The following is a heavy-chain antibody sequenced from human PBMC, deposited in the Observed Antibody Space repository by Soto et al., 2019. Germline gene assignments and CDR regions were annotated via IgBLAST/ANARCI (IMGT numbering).Heavy chain of an antibody. V-gene: IGHV3-66*01. CDR1: GFTVSSNY. Sequence: GGSLRLSCAASGFTVSSNYMSWVRQAPGKGLEWVSVIYSGGSTYYADSVKGRFTISRDNSKNTLYLQMNSLRAEDTAVYYCASNPFWSGPYNWFDPWGQGTLVTVSS. CDR2: IYSGGST. CDR3: ASNPFWSGPYNWFDP. J-gene: IGHJ5*02. D-gene: IGHD3-3*01.